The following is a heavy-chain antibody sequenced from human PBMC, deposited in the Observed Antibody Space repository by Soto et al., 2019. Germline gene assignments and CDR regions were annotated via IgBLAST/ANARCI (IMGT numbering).Heavy chain of an antibody. CDR2: INTVNGNT. D-gene: IGHD3-16*01. J-gene: IGHJ4*02. Sequence: QVQLVQSGAEVKKPGASVQVSCKPSGYTFTTYAIHWVRQAPGQSLEWMAWINTVNGNTKYSPRFQGRVTITRDTSASTAYMELSSLRSEDTAVYSCAISLRLGESFDYWGQGTMVTVSS. V-gene: IGHV1-3*04. CDR3: AISLRLGESFDY. CDR1: GYTFTTYA.